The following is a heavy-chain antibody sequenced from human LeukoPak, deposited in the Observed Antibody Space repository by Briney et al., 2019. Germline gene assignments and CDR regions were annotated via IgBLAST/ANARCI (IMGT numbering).Heavy chain of an antibody. CDR3: ARDRHYYGSGSYGFDY. CDR1: GFTVSSNY. Sequence: GGSLRLSCAASGFTVSSNYMSWVRQAPGKGLEWVSVIYSGGSTYYTDSVKGRFTISRDNSKNTLYLQMNSLRAEDTAVYYCARDRHYYGSGSYGFDYWGQGTLVTVSS. J-gene: IGHJ4*02. V-gene: IGHV3-66*01. CDR2: IYSGGST. D-gene: IGHD3-10*01.